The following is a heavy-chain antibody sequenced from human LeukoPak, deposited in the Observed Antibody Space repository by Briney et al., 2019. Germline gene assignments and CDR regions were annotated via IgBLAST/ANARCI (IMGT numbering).Heavy chain of an antibody. V-gene: IGHV3-23*01. CDR1: GFTFSSYA. CDR2: ISASGDTT. CDR3: ARDIRFFHSADYYYYMDV. J-gene: IGHJ6*03. Sequence: GGSLRLSCAASGFTFSSYAMTWVRQAPGKGLEWVPVISASGDTTYYADSVKGRFAISRDNSKNTLYLQMNSLRAEDTAVYYCARDIRFFHSADYYYYMDVWGKGTTVTVSS. D-gene: IGHD3-3*01.